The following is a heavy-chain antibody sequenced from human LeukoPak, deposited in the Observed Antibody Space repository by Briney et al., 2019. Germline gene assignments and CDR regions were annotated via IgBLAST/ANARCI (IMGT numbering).Heavy chain of an antibody. CDR3: AKGGATVIDY. J-gene: IGHJ4*02. D-gene: IGHD4-17*01. V-gene: IGHV3-74*01. Sequence: GGSLRLSCAASAFTFSSYWMHWVRQAPGKGLVWVSRINSDGNNTYYADSVKGRFTISRDNAKNTLYLQMNSLRAEDAAVYYCAKGGATVIDYWGEGTLVTLSS. CDR1: AFTFSSYW. CDR2: INSDGNNT.